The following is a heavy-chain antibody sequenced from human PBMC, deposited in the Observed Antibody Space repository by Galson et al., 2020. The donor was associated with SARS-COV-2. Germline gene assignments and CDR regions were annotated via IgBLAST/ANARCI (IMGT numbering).Heavy chain of an antibody. Sequence: GGSLRLSCAASGFTFSNYGMPWVRQAPGKGLEWVAVIWYDGSNKYYRDSVKGRFTISRDNSKNTLYLQMNSLRAEDTAVYYCARDPTGGNGYFDYWGQGTLVTVSS. J-gene: IGHJ4*02. D-gene: IGHD3-16*01. V-gene: IGHV3-33*01. CDR2: IWYDGSNK. CDR1: GFTFSNYG. CDR3: ARDPTGGNGYFDY.